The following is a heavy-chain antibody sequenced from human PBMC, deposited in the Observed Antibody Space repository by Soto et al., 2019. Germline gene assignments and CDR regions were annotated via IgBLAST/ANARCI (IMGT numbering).Heavy chain of an antibody. CDR1: GGTFSSYA. CDR2: IIPIFGTA. V-gene: IGHV1-69*13. D-gene: IGHD4-17*01. Sequence: SVKVSCKASGGTFSSYAISRVRQAPGQGLEWMGGIIPIFGTANYAQKFQGRVTITADESTSTAYMELSSLRSEDTAVYYCATIPRVDGNYPNWFDPWAQGTLGTVAS. CDR3: ATIPRVDGNYPNWFDP. J-gene: IGHJ5*02.